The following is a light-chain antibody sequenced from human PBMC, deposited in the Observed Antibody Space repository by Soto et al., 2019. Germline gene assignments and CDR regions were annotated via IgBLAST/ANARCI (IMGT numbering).Light chain of an antibody. V-gene: IGLV1-40*01. CDR2: GNR. CDR3: CSYANTTTV. J-gene: IGLJ3*02. CDR1: NSNLGAGYD. Sequence: QSVLTQPPSVSGAPGQRVTISCTGNNSNLGAGYDVHWYQQLPGAAPKLVIFGNRNRPSGVPERFSGSKSGTSASLAITGLQAEDEADYYCCSYANTTTVFGAGTKLTVL.